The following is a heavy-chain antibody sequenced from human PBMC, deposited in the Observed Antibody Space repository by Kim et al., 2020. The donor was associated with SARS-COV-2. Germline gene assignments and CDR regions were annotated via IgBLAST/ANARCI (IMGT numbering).Heavy chain of an antibody. Sequence: ASVKVSCKASGYTFTGYYMHWVRQAPGQGLEWMGWINPNSGGTNYAQKFQGRVTMTRDTSISTAYMELSRLRSDDTAVYYCARDHGSGSYYIDYFDYWGQGTLVTVSS. D-gene: IGHD3-10*01. CDR2: INPNSGGT. CDR3: ARDHGSGSYYIDYFDY. CDR1: GYTFTGYY. J-gene: IGHJ4*02. V-gene: IGHV1-2*02.